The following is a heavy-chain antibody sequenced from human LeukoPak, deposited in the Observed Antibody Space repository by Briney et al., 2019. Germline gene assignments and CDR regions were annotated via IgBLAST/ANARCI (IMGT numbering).Heavy chain of an antibody. V-gene: IGHV3-23*01. CDR1: GFTFSSYA. Sequence: GGSLRLSCAASGFTFSSYAMSWVRQAPGKGLEWVSAISGSGGSTYYADSVKGRFTISGDNSRNTLYLQMNSLRAEDTAVYYCAKGSDIVGATVDYWGQGTLVTVSS. CDR3: AKGSDIVGATVDY. J-gene: IGHJ4*02. D-gene: IGHD1-26*01. CDR2: ISGSGGST.